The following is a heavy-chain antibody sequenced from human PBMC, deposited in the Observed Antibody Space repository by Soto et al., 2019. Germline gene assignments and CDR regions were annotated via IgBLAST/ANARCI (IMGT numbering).Heavy chain of an antibody. CDR1: GVSFSGYY. V-gene: IGHV4-34*01. D-gene: IGHD3-9*01. CDR2: INHSGST. CDR3: ARENYDILTGYRNFDY. Sequence: SETLSLTCAVYGVSFSGYYWILIRQPPGKGLEWIGEINHSGSTNYNPSLKSRVTISVDTSKNQFSLKLSSVTAADTAVYYCARENYDILTGYRNFDYWGQGTLVTVSS. J-gene: IGHJ4*02.